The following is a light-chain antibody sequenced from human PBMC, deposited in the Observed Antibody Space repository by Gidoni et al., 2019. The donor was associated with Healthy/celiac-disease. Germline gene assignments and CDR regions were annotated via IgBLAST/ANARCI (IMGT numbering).Light chain of an antibody. Sequence: EIVMTQYPATLSVSPGERATLSCRARQSVSSILALYQQKPGQAPRLLIYGASTMATGIPARFSGSGSGTEVTLTISSLQSEDFAVYYCQQYNNWPPFTFGPGTKVDIK. J-gene: IGKJ3*01. CDR1: QSVSSI. CDR3: QQYNNWPPFT. V-gene: IGKV3-15*01. CDR2: GAS.